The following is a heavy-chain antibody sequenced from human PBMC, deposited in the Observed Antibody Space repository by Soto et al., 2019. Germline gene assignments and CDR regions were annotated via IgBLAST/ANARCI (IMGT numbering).Heavy chain of an antibody. D-gene: IGHD1-20*01. CDR3: TRRYNWNDYYFDP. CDR1: GDSISSGGYY. J-gene: IGHJ5*02. V-gene: IGHV4-39*01. CDR2: SYYSGTS. Sequence: SETLSLTCTVSGDSISSGGYYWNWIRQPPGKGLEWIGSSYYSGTSYFNPALKGRVTISVDTSTNQFSLRLTSVTAADTAVYYCTRRYNWNDYYFDPWGQGTLVTVSS.